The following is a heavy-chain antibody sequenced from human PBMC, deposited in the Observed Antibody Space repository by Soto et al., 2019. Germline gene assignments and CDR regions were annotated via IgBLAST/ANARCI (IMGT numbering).Heavy chain of an antibody. Sequence: SDTLSLTCTVSGGSLTRGGYYWSWIRQHPGKGLEWIGYIYNSGTTYYNPSLKSRVTISVDTSKNQFSLKLTSVTAADTAVYYCARDPAPWGQGTLVNVSS. CDR1: GGSLTRGGYY. V-gene: IGHV4-31*03. CDR2: IYNSGTT. J-gene: IGHJ5*02. CDR3: ARDPAP.